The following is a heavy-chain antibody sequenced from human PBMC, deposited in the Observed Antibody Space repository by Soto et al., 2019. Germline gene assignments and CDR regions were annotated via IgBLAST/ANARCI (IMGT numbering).Heavy chain of an antibody. CDR1: GFMFSKYG. CDR2: ISYDGSSQ. J-gene: IGHJ4*02. Sequence: QVLLVEAGGGVVQPGMSLRLSCVASGFMFSKYGIHWVRQAPGKGLEWVGCISYDGSSQYYSDSVKGRLTISRDNSKNTVSLKMNSLRVQDTAVYYCASDAIDSDFDCWGQGTLVSVSS. CDR3: ASDAIDSDFDC. V-gene: IGHV3-33*01.